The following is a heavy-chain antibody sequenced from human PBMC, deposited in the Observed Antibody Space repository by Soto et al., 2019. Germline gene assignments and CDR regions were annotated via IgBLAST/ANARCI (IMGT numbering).Heavy chain of an antibody. CDR1: GFTFSSYD. CDR3: AKDRSYYDSSGYGTYYYYGMDV. D-gene: IGHD3-22*01. V-gene: IGHV3-23*01. CDR2: ISGSGGST. J-gene: IGHJ6*02. Sequence: GSLRLSCAASGFTFSSYDMSWVRQAPGKGLEWVLAISGSGGSTYYADSVKGRFTISRDNSKNTLYLQMNSLRAEDTAVYYCAKDRSYYDSSGYGTYYYYGMDVWGQGTTVTVSS.